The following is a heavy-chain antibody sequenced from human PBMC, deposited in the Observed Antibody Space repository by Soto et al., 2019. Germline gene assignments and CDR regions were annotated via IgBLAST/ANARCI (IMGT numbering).Heavy chain of an antibody. CDR2: ISAYNGNT. D-gene: IGHD3-22*01. J-gene: IGHJ3*01. CDR1: GYTFTSYG. CDR3: ARVNYDNGHAFDV. V-gene: IGHV1-18*01. Sequence: QVQLVQSGAEVKKPGASVKVSCKASGYTFTSYGISWVRQAPGQGLEWMGWISAYNGNTIYAQKVQGRVSMTTDTSTSTAYMELRSLRSDDTAMYHCARVNYDNGHAFDVWGQGTMVTVSS.